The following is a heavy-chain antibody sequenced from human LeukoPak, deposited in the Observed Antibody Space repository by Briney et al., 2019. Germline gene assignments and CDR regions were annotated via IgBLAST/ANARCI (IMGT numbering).Heavy chain of an antibody. CDR3: ARRDDYGDYADY. CDR2: INAGNGNT. CDR1: GYTFTSYA. V-gene: IGHV1-3*01. J-gene: IGHJ4*02. D-gene: IGHD4-17*01. Sequence: ASVKVSCKASGYTFTSYAMHWVRQAPGQRLEWMGWINAGNGNTKYSQKFQGRVTITRDTSASTAYMELSSLRSEDTAVYYCARRDDYGDYADYWGQGTLVTVSS.